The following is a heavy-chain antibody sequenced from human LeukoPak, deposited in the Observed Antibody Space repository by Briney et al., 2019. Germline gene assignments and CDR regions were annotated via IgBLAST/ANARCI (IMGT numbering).Heavy chain of an antibody. CDR3: ARDLQWLSSSD. Sequence: GASVKVSCKASGYTFTSYDINWVRQATGQGLEWMGWMNPKSGNTGPAQKFQGRVTMTRNTSISTAYMELSSLRSEDTAVYYCARDLQWLSSSDWGQGTLVTVSS. J-gene: IGHJ4*02. CDR1: GYTFTSYD. V-gene: IGHV1-8*01. CDR2: MNPKSGNT. D-gene: IGHD6-19*01.